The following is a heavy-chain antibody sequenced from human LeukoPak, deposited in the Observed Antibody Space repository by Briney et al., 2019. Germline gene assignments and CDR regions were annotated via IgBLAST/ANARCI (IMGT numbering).Heavy chain of an antibody. J-gene: IGHJ4*02. CDR1: GGSISNTSYY. CDR2: ASYSGST. V-gene: IGHV4-39*01. Sequence: PSETLSLTCTVSGGSISNTSYYWGWIRQPPGNGLEWIGSASYSGSTYYNPSLESRVIISVDTSKNQFSLKLSSVTAADTAVYYCARGLTGYSSGSYDYWGQGTLVTVSS. D-gene: IGHD6-19*01. CDR3: ARGLTGYSSGSYDY.